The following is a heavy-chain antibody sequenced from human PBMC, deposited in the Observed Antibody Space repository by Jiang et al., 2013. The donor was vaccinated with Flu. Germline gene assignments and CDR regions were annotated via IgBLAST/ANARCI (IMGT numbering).Heavy chain of an antibody. J-gene: IGHJ4*02. CDR3: ARVGDSSGYYSGRGDY. CDR2: IGTAGDT. D-gene: IGHD3-22*01. Sequence: SAIGTAGDTYYPGSVKGRFTISRENAKNSLYLQMNSLRAEDTAVYYCARVGDSSGYYSGRGDYWGQGTLVTVSS. V-gene: IGHV3-13*01.